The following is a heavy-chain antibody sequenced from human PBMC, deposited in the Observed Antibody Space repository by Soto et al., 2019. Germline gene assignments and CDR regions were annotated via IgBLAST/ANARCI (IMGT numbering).Heavy chain of an antibody. CDR3: ASLLVPIDY. J-gene: IGHJ4*02. Sequence: GGSLRRSWAASGSTFSSYAMSWVRQAPGKGLEWVSAISGSGGSTYYADSVKGRFTISRDNSKNTLYLQMNSLRAEDTAVYYCASLLVPIDYWGQGTLVTVSS. V-gene: IGHV3-23*01. CDR1: GSTFSSYA. D-gene: IGHD6-6*01. CDR2: ISGSGGST.